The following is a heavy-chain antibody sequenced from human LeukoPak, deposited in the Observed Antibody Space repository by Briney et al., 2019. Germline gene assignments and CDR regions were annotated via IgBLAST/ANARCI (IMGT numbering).Heavy chain of an antibody. CDR2: IIPILGIA. Sequence: SVKVSCKASGGTFSSYAISWVRQAPGQGLEWMGRIIPILGIANYAQKFQGRVTITADKSTSTAYMELSSLRSEDTAVYYCARDWGANYYDSSGYYPFDYWGQGTLVTVSS. V-gene: IGHV1-69*04. CDR1: GGTFSSYA. D-gene: IGHD3-22*01. CDR3: ARDWGANYYDSSGYYPFDY. J-gene: IGHJ4*02.